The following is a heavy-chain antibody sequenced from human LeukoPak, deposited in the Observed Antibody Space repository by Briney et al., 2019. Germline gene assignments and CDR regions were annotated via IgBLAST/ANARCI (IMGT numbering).Heavy chain of an antibody. J-gene: IGHJ4*02. Sequence: SETLSLTCSVPGGSISNYYWSWIRQPAGKGLEWIGRIYASGSTNHNPSLKSRVTMSVDTSKNRFSLKLSSVTAAGTAMYYCARGRPYSASYYDSDYWGQGTLVTVSS. CDR1: GGSISNYY. CDR3: ARGRPYSASYYDSDY. CDR2: IYASGST. D-gene: IGHD1-26*01. V-gene: IGHV4-4*07.